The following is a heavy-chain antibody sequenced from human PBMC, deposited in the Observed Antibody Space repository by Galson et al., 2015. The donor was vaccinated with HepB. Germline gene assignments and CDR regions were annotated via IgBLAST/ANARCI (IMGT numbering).Heavy chain of an antibody. CDR1: GYTFTSYY. CDR2: INPSGGST. J-gene: IGHJ4*02. V-gene: IGHV1-46*01. D-gene: IGHD3-10*01. CDR3: ARDRNVIKYYYGSGSWNFDY. Sequence: SVKVSCKASGYTFTSYYMHWVRQAPGQGLEWMGIINPSGGSTSYAQKFQGRVTMTRDTSTSTVYMELSSLRSEDTAVYYCARDRNVIKYYYGSGSWNFDYWGQGTLVTVSS.